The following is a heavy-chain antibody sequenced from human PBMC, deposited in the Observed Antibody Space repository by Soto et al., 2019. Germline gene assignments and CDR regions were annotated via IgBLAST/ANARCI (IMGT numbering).Heavy chain of an antibody. CDR1: GDSITTETW. J-gene: IGHJ5*01. CDR2: IKHTGDA. Sequence: QVHLQESGPGLVKPSETLSLTCAVSGDSITTETWWSGLRQLPGTGLEGIGEIKHTGDANANPALRSRVSMSVDRTKNQFFLNLRSVSAADTAVYFCAREGRLHWFESWGQGTLVTVSS. V-gene: IGHV4-4*02. CDR3: AREGRLHWFES.